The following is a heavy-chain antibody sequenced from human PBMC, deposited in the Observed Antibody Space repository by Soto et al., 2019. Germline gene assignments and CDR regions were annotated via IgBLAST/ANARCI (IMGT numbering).Heavy chain of an antibody. Sequence: ASVKVSCKASGGTFSSYAISWVRQAPGQGLEWMGGIIPIFGTANYAQKFQGRVTITADESTSTAYMELSSLRSEDTAVYYCASAGLGLALYCSSTSCPVVLAFDIWGQGTMVTVSS. V-gene: IGHV1-69*13. CDR3: ASAGLGLALYCSSTSCPVVLAFDI. CDR1: GGTFSSYA. J-gene: IGHJ3*02. D-gene: IGHD2-2*01. CDR2: IIPIFGTA.